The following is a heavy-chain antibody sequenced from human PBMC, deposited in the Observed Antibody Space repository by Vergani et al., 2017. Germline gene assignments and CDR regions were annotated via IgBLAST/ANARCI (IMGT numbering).Heavy chain of an antibody. Sequence: QVQLQESGPGLVRPSETLSLTCTVSGGSLSGYYWNWIRQTPGEGLEWCGYVEDSGYFNYNPSLKTPVSMSSETSNNQFSLMLSSVTVADTAVYYCARSIVSRNPPDYFENWGQGTLVTVSS. CDR2: VEDSGYF. CDR1: GGSLSGYY. V-gene: IGHV4-59*01. D-gene: IGHD1-14*01. J-gene: IGHJ4*02. CDR3: ARSIVSRNPPDYFEN.